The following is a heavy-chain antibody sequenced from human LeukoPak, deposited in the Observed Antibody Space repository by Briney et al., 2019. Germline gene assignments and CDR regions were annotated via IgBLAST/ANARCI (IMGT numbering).Heavy chain of an antibody. Sequence: GGSLRLSCAASGFTFSSYGMHWVRQAPGKGLEWGAFIRYDGSNKYYADSVKGRFTISRDNAKNSLYLQMNSLRAEDTAVYYCARAIYCSSTCCYVVDYWGQGTLVTVSS. CDR2: IRYDGSNK. J-gene: IGHJ4*02. CDR3: ARAIYCSSTCCYVVDY. D-gene: IGHD2-2*01. CDR1: GFTFSSYG. V-gene: IGHV3-30*02.